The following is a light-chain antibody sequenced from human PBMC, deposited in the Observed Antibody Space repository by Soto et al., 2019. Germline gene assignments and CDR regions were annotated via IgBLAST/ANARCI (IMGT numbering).Light chain of an antibody. J-gene: IGKJ1*01. Sequence: DIVMTQSPDSLAVSLGERATINCKSSQSVLNRSENKKYLAWYQQKPGQPPKPLIYWASTRESGVPDRFSGSGSGTDFTLTISSLQAEDVAVYFCQQYYTIPRTFGQGTKVEIK. CDR2: WAS. V-gene: IGKV4-1*01. CDR3: QQYYTIPRT. CDR1: QSVLNRSENKKY.